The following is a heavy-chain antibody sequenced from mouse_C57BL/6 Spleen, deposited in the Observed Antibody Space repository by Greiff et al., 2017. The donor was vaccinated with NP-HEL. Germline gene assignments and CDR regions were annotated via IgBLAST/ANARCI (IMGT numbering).Heavy chain of an antibody. D-gene: IGHD3-2*02. CDR2: IYPRSGNT. Sequence: QVQLKESGAELARPGASVKLSCKASGYTFTSYGISWVKQRTGQGLEWIGEIYPRSGNTYYNEKFKGKATLTADKSSSTAYMELRSLTSEDSAVYFCARDSSGSSYAMDYWGQGTSVTVSS. CDR1: GYTFTSYG. V-gene: IGHV1-81*01. CDR3: ARDSSGSSYAMDY. J-gene: IGHJ4*01.